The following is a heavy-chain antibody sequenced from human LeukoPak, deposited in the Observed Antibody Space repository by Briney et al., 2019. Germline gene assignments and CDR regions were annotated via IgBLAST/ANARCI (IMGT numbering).Heavy chain of an antibody. Sequence: ASVKVSCKASGGTFSSYAISWVRQAPGQGLEWMGRIIPILGIANYAQKFQGRVTITADKSTSTAYMELSSLRSEDTAVYYCAREVHSSGYYSFDYWGQGTLVTVSS. CDR3: AREVHSSGYYSFDY. CDR2: IIPILGIA. J-gene: IGHJ4*02. CDR1: GGTFSSYA. D-gene: IGHD3-22*01. V-gene: IGHV1-69*04.